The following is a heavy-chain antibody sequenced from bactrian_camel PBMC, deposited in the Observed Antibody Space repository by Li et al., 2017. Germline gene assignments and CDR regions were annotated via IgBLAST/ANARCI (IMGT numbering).Heavy chain of an antibody. D-gene: IGHD3*01. CDR3: VAGFLLPGVCGRGDWLGGTYMY. CDR2: IAYDGRVS. V-gene: IGHV3S42*01. Sequence: VQLVESGGGLVQPGGSLRLSCSASGFQFADYPMSWVRQAPGKGLEWVAQIAYDGRVSRYHDSAKGRFTISRDNAKNMLYLQMNSLKPEDTAMYYCVAGFLLPGVCGRGDWLGGTYMYSGQGTQVTVS. CDR1: GFQFADYP. J-gene: IGHJ4*01.